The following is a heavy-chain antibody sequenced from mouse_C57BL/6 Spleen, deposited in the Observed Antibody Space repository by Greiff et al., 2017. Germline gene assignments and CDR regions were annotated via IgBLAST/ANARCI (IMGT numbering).Heavy chain of an antibody. Sequence: QVQLQQSGAELAKPGASVKLSCKASDYTFTTSWMPWVKQRPGQGLEWIGSINPSSGSTNYNQKFKDKSTLTADKSSSTGYMQLSSLTYEDSAVFYCAGGQLLYSMDYWGQGTTLTVSS. CDR3: AGGQLLYSMDY. J-gene: IGHJ4*01. CDR2: INPSSGST. V-gene: IGHV1-7*01. CDR1: DYTFTTSW. D-gene: IGHD4-1*02.